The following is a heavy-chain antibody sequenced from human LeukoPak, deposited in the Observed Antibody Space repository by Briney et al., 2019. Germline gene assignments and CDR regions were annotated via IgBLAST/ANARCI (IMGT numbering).Heavy chain of an antibody. D-gene: IGHD3/OR15-3a*01. V-gene: IGHV4-59*01. CDR1: GGTMTNYY. CDR2: IYYSGST. J-gene: IGHJ3*02. Sequence: PSETLSLTCTVSGGTMTNYYWSWIRQPPGKGLEWIGYIYYSGSTNYNPSLKSRVTISVDTSKNQFSLKVRSVTAADTAVYYCARGSDWYGFFDIWGQGTMVSVSS. CDR3: ARGSDWYGFFDI.